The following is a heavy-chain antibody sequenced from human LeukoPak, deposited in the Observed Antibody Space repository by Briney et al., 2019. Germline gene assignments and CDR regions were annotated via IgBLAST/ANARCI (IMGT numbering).Heavy chain of an antibody. CDR3: ARELEVPAASYYYYYMDV. D-gene: IGHD2-2*01. CDR2: INPYSGGT. Sequence: AASVKVSCKASGYTFTGYYMHWVRQAPGQGLEWMGWINPYSGGTNYAQKFQGRVTMTRDTSISTAYMELSSLRSEDTAVYYCARELEVPAASYYYYYMDVWGKGTTVTISS. CDR1: GYTFTGYY. J-gene: IGHJ6*03. V-gene: IGHV1-2*02.